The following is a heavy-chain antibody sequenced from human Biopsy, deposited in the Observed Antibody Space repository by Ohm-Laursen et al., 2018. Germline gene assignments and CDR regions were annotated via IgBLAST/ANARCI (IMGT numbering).Heavy chain of an antibody. CDR3: ATAPLLVAASFDS. CDR1: GSSLTESS. Sequence: GPSVQVSCTASGSSLTESSTPCARQTPGKAPQRMGGFDAEDGETLQSQHFLGRVTMPADTSRDTTFMELSSLTSDDTAVYYCATAPLLVAASFDSWGQGTLVTVSS. CDR2: FDAEDGET. V-gene: IGHV1-24*01. J-gene: IGHJ4*02. D-gene: IGHD2-15*01.